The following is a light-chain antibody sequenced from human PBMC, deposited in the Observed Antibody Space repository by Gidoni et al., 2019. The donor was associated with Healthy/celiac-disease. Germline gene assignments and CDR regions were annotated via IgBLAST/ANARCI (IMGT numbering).Light chain of an antibody. CDR2: DAS. CDR3: QQYDNLPWT. Sequence: IQMTQSPSSLSASVGDRVTITCQASQDISNYLNWYQQKPGKAPKFLIYDASNLETGVPSRFSGSGSGTDFTFTISSLQPEDIATYYCQQYDNLPWTFGQXTKVEIK. CDR1: QDISNY. J-gene: IGKJ1*01. V-gene: IGKV1-33*01.